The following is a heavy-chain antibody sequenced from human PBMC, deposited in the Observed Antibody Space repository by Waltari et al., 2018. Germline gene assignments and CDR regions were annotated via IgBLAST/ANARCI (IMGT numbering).Heavy chain of an antibody. CDR3: AKLTPLTTTDY. CDR2: IRYDGSNK. J-gene: IGHJ4*02. CDR1: GFTFSSYG. Sequence: QVQLVESGGGVVQPGGSLRLSCAASGFTFSSYGMHWVRPAPGKGREWVAFIRYDGSNKYYADAVKGRFTISRDNSKNTLYLQMNSLRAEDTAVYYCAKLTPLTTTDYWGQGTLVTVSS. D-gene: IGHD1-1*01. V-gene: IGHV3-30*02.